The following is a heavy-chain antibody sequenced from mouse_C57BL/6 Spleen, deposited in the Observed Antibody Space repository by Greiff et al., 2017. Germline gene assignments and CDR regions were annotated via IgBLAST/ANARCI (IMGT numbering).Heavy chain of an antibody. CDR2: IDPSDSYT. J-gene: IGHJ3*01. CDR3: ARSRDYSWFAY. CDR1: GYTFTRYW. V-gene: IGHV1-69*01. D-gene: IGHD1-1*01. Sequence: VQLQQPGAELVMPGASVKLSCKASGYTFTRYWMHWVKQRPGQGLEWIGEIDPSDSYTNYNQKFKGKSTLTVDKSSSTAYMQLSSLTSEDSAVYYCARSRDYSWFAYWGQGTLVTVSA.